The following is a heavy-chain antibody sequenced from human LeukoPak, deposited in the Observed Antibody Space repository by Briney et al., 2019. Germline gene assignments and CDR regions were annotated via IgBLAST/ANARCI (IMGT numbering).Heavy chain of an antibody. CDR1: GGSISSSNYY. D-gene: IGHD5-24*01. V-gene: IGHV4-39*01. CDR2: IYYRGST. CDR3: ARLWGDGYNLDY. J-gene: IGHJ4*02. Sequence: PSETLSLTCTVSGGSISSSNYYWGWIRQPPGKGLEWIGSIYYRGSTYYNPSLKSRITISVDTSKNQFSLRLSSVTAADTAVYYRARLWGDGYNLDYWGQGTLVTVSS.